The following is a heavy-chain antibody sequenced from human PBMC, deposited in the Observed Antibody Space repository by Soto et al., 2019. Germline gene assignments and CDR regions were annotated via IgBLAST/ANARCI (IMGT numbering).Heavy chain of an antibody. CDR1: GFPFSSYW. J-gene: IGHJ4*02. D-gene: IGHD3-9*01. Sequence: EVKLVESGGDLVQRGGSLRLSCAASGFPFSSYWMHWVRHTPGKGMDWVARMSGGGVTTYYADSVTGRFTVSRDNAKNTLSLQISGLRAEDTAVYYCAREYYGLLTGYYTDYWGQGTLVSVSS. V-gene: IGHV3-74*01. CDR2: MSGGGVTT. CDR3: AREYYGLLTGYYTDY.